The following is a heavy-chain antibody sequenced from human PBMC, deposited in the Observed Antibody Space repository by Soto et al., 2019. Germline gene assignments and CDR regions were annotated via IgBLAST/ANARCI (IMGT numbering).Heavy chain of an antibody. V-gene: IGHV3-74*01. CDR3: ARVLLRGNWFDP. CDR1: GFSFSSYW. Sequence: PGGSLRLSCAASGFSFSSYWMHWVRQAPGKGLVWVSRINSDGSSTSYADSVKGRFTISRDNAKNTLYLQMNSLRAEDTAVYYCARVLLRGNWFDPWGQGTLVTVS. D-gene: IGHD3-16*01. CDR2: INSDGSST. J-gene: IGHJ5*02.